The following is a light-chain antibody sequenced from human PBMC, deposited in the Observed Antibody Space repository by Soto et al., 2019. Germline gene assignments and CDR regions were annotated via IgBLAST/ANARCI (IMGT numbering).Light chain of an antibody. V-gene: IGKV3-15*01. J-gene: IGKJ4*01. CDR3: QQYHTWPIT. CDR2: GAS. CDR1: QGVSRK. Sequence: DIVMTQSPATLSVAPGERVTFSCRASQGVSRKLAWYQHKPGQAPRLLISGASTGATGIPARFSGSGSGTEFTLTRSSLQAADCAIYYWQQYHTWPITSGVGTKVEIK.